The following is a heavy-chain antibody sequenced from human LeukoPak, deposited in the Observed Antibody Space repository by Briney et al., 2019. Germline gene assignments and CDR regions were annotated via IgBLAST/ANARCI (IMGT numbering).Heavy chain of an antibody. J-gene: IGHJ5*02. V-gene: IGHV3-23*01. CDR1: GFTFSSYA. CDR2: ISGSGGST. D-gene: IGHD2-2*01. Sequence: GGSLRLSCAASGFTFSSYAMSWVRQAPGNGLEWVSAISGSGGSTYYADSVKGRFTISRVNTKNSLYLQMNSLRPEDTAVYYFAPHAQIVVVPAAIGDWFDPWGQGTLVTVSS. CDR3: APHAQIVVVPAAIGDWFDP.